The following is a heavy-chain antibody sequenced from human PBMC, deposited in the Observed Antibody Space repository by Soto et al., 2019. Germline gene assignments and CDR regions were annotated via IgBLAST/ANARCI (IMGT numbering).Heavy chain of an antibody. CDR1: GGSISSGDYY. CDR2: IYYSGST. Sequence: SETLSLTCTVSGGSISSGDYYWSWIRHPPGKGLEWIGYIYYSGSTYYNPSLKSRVTISVDTSKNQFSLKLSSVTAADTAVYYCAREVITIFGVVINGIHDAFDIWGQGTLVTVSS. J-gene: IGHJ3*02. D-gene: IGHD3-3*01. CDR3: AREVITIFGVVINGIHDAFDI. V-gene: IGHV4-30-4*01.